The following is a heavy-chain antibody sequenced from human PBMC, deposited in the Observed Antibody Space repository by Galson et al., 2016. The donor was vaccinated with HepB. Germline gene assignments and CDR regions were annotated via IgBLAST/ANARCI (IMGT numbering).Heavy chain of an antibody. CDR1: GFTFRNFA. J-gene: IGHJ6*02. V-gene: IGHV3-30*01. Sequence: SLRLSCATSGFTFRNFAIHWVRQAPGKGLEWVTLISDDGTKIFYADSVQGRFTISRDNSKNTVSLQMNSLRPEDTAVYYCSLPGGVMDVWGPGTTVVVSS. CDR2: ISDDGTKI. D-gene: IGHD1-14*01. CDR3: SLPGGVMDV.